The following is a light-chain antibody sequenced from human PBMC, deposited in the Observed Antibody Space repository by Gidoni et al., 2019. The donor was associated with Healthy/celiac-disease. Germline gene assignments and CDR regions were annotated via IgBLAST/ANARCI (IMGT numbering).Light chain of an antibody. CDR1: SSDVVGYNY. Sequence: QSALTQPASVSGSPGQSITISCTGTSSDVVGYNYVSWYQQNPGKAPKLMIYEVSYRPSGVSNRFSGSKSGNTASLTISGLQAEDEADYYCSSYTSSSTFYVFGTGTKVTVL. CDR3: SSYTSSSTFYV. CDR2: EVS. J-gene: IGLJ1*01. V-gene: IGLV2-14*01.